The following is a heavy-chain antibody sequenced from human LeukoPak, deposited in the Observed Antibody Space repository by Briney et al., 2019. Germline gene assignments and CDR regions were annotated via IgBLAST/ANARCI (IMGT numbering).Heavy chain of an antibody. D-gene: IGHD2-2*01. J-gene: IGHJ4*02. CDR1: GFTFSRFG. CDR2: ISYDGNEK. V-gene: IGHV3-30*18. Sequence: SGGSLRLSCAASGFTFSRFGMHCVRQAPGKGLEWVAVISYDGNEKHYADSVKGRFTISRDNSKNTLYVQMNSLRAEDTAVYYCAKRGAYCSSASCLPDYWGQGTLVTVAS. CDR3: AKRGAYCSSASCLPDY.